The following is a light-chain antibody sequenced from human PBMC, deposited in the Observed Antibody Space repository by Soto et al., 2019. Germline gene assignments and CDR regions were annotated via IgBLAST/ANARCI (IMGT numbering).Light chain of an antibody. CDR3: LQHDTYPWT. CDR2: SAS. V-gene: IGKV1-6*01. J-gene: IGKJ1*01. Sequence: AIQMTQSPSSLSAFVGDSVTITCPASQDIKDEVGWYQQKPGKAPRLLIFSASSLQSGVPSRFRGSGTGTDFTLTISGLQAADFATYYCLQHDTYPWTFGQGTKVEIK. CDR1: QDIKDE.